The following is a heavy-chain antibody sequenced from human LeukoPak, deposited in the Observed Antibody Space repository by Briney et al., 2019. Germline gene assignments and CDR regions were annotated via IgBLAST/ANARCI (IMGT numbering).Heavy chain of an antibody. D-gene: IGHD3-3*01. V-gene: IGHV4-39*01. CDR1: GGSISSSTYY. Sequence: SETLSLTCTVSGGSISSSTYYWGWIRQPPGKGLEWIGGIYYSGSTYYNPSLKSRVTISVDTSKNQFSLKLSSVTAADTAVYYCARIGYYAQDYWGQGTLVTVSS. CDR2: IYYSGST. J-gene: IGHJ4*02. CDR3: ARIGYYAQDY.